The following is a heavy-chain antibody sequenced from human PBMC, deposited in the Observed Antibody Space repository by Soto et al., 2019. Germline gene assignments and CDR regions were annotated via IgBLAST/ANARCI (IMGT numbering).Heavy chain of an antibody. D-gene: IGHD2-15*01. Sequence: GGSLRLSCAASGFTFSNAWMNWVRQAPGKGLEWVGRIKSKTDGGTTDYAAPVKGRFTISRDDSKNTLYLQMNSLKTEDTAVYYCTTGDIVVVVAATPDFYGMDVWGQGTTVTVSS. J-gene: IGHJ6*02. CDR1: GFTFSNAW. CDR3: TTGDIVVVVAATPDFYGMDV. CDR2: IKSKTDGGTT. V-gene: IGHV3-15*07.